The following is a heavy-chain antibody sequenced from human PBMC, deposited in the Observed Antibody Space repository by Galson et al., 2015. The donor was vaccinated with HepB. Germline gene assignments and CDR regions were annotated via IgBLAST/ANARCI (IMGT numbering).Heavy chain of an antibody. CDR2: MSGSGGRT. J-gene: IGHJ4*02. CDR3: ARDRPVGPLNRIQLWDPELNFDY. Sequence: SLRLSCAASGFTFTSYAMALVRQAPGKGLEWVSGMSGSGGRTYYADSVKGRFTISRDNSKNTLYLQMNSLRAEDTAVYYCARDRPVGPLNRIQLWDPELNFDYWGQGTLVTVSS. CDR1: GFTFTSYA. V-gene: IGHV3-23*01. D-gene: IGHD5-18*01.